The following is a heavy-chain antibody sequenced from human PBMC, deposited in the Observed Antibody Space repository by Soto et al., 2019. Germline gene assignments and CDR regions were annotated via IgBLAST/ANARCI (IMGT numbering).Heavy chain of an antibody. CDR1: GYTFTGYY. Sequence: ASVKVSCKASGYTFTGYYMHWVRQAPGQGLEWMGWINPSSGGTNYAQKFQGRVTMTRDTSISTAYMELSRLRSDDTAVYYCAREGGYCSSTSCRLTSSFDPWGQGTLVTVSS. CDR3: AREGGYCSSTSCRLTSSFDP. J-gene: IGHJ5*02. CDR2: INPSSGGT. D-gene: IGHD2-2*01. V-gene: IGHV1-2*02.